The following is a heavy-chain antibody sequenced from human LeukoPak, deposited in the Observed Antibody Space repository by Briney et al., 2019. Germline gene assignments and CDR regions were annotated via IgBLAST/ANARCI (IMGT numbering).Heavy chain of an antibody. CDR3: ARGGLYCSSASCPQYFQH. J-gene: IGHJ1*01. D-gene: IGHD2-2*01. V-gene: IGHV3-30-3*01. CDR2: ISYDGSNK. Sequence: GGSLRLSCVASGFIFSSYNMNWVRQAPGKGLEWVAVISYDGSNKYYADSVKGRFTISRDNSKNTLYLQMNSLRAEDTAVYFCARGGLYCSSASCPQYFQHWGQGTLVTVSS. CDR1: GFIFSSYN.